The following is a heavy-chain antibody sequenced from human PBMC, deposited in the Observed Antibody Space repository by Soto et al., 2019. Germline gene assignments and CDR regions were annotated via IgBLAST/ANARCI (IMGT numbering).Heavy chain of an antibody. D-gene: IGHD2-15*01. Sequence: GGALRLSCAASGFTFSRYAMSWVRPAPGKGLEWVAIIWYDGSNKYYAASVKGRFTLSRDNSRNTLYLQMNSLRAEVTALYYSARPHCPLSYCYSSPFTYGVDVSRQDTTVTVS. CDR2: IWYDGSNK. J-gene: IGHJ6*02. CDR1: GFTFSRYA. CDR3: ARPHCPLSYCYSSPFTYGVDV. V-gene: IGHV3-33*07.